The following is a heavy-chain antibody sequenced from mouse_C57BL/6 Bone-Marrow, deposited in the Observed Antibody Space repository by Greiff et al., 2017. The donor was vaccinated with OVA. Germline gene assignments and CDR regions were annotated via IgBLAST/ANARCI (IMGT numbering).Heavy chain of an antibody. J-gene: IGHJ2*01. V-gene: IGHV1-22*01. Sequence: EVQLQQSGPELVKPGASVKMSCKASGYTFTDYNMHWVKQSHGKSLEWIGYINPNNGGTSYNQKFKGKATLTVNKSSSTAYMELRSLTSEDSAVYYCARSGYYGSSLFDYWGQGTTLTVSS. CDR3: ARSGYYGSSLFDY. CDR2: INPNNGGT. D-gene: IGHD1-1*01. CDR1: GYTFTDYN.